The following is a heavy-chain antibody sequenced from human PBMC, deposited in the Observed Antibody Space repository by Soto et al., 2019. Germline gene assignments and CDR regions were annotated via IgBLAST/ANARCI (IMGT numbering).Heavy chain of an antibody. J-gene: IGHJ4*02. CDR3: ARSVPPRWLQFGY. CDR1: NGSITGYY. D-gene: IGHD6-19*01. V-gene: IGHV4-59*01. CDR2: VYYTGST. Sequence: QVQLQEAGPGLVKASETLSLTCTVSNGSITGYYWSWIRQPPGQGLEWIGYVYYTGSTTYNPSLKSRVTMSVDSSKNQFSLRLSSVTAADTAMYYCARSVPPRWLQFGYWGQGSLVTVSS.